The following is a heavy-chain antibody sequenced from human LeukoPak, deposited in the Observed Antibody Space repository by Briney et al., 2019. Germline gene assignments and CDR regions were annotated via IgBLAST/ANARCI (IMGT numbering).Heavy chain of an antibody. J-gene: IGHJ5*02. CDR2: IYYSGST. D-gene: IGHD1-26*01. CDR3: ASYVGALNWFDP. V-gene: IGHV4-30-4*01. CDR1: GGSISSGDYY. Sequence: PSETLSLTCTVSGGSISSGDYYWSWIRQPPGKGLEWIGYIYYSGSTYYNPSLKSRVTISVDTSKNQFSLKLSSVTAADTAVYYCASYVGALNWFDPWGQGTLVTVSS.